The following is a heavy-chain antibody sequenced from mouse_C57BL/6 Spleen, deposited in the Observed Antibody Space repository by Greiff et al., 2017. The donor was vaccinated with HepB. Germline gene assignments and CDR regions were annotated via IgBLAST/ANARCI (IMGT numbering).Heavy chain of an antibody. J-gene: IGHJ3*01. CDR1: GYTFTDHT. D-gene: IGHD1-1*01. Sequence: VQLQQSDAELVKPGASVKISCKVSGYTFTDHTIHWMKQRPEQGLEWIGYIYPRDGSTKYNEKFKGNATLTAAKSSSTAYMQLNSLTSEESAVYFCVSDYYGSRGFAYWGQGTLVTVSA. CDR3: VSDYYGSRGFAY. V-gene: IGHV1-78*01. CDR2: IYPRDGST.